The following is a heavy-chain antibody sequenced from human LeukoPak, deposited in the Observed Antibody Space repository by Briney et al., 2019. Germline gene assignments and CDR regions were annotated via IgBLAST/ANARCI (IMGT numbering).Heavy chain of an antibody. D-gene: IGHD3-3*01. J-gene: IGHJ4*02. CDR2: ISSSGSTI. Sequence: SGGSLRLSCAASGFTFSDYYMSWIRPAPGKGLEWVSYISSSGSTIYYADSVKGRFTISRDNAKNSLYLQMNSLRAEDTAVYYCATYYDFWSGYPGGYYFDYWGQGTLVTVSS. V-gene: IGHV3-11*01. CDR1: GFTFSDYY. CDR3: ATYYDFWSGYPGGYYFDY.